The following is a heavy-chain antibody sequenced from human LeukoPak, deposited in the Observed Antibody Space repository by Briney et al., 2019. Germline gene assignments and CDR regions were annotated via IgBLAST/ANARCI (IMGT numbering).Heavy chain of an antibody. CDR2: IYYSGTT. V-gene: IGHV4-39*01. D-gene: IGHD2-15*01. Sequence: KPSETLSVTCTVSGGSISSSDYYWGWIRQPPGKGLEWIASIYYSGTTHYNPSHQSRVTMSVDMSKNQFSLKLSSVTAADTAVYYCARVNTQGVPSPWGQGILVTVSS. CDR3: ARVNTQGVPSP. CDR1: GGSISSSDYY. J-gene: IGHJ5*02.